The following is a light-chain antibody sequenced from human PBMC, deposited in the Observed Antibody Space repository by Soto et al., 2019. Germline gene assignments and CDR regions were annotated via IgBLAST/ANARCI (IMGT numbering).Light chain of an antibody. J-gene: IGKJ1*01. Sequence: DITMTQSPSTLSGSVGERVTLTCLASQTISSWLAWYQQKPGKAPKLLIYKASTLNSGVPSSFSGSGSGTEFTLTIRSLQADDSATYYCQQYKSFPWTFGRGTKVDI. CDR3: QQYKSFPWT. CDR1: QTISSW. V-gene: IGKV1-5*03. CDR2: KAS.